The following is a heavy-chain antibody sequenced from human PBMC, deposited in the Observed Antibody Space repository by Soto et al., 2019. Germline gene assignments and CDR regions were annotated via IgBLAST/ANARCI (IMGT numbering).Heavy chain of an antibody. V-gene: IGHV3-53*01. D-gene: IGHD3-22*01. CDR1: GFTVSSNY. CDR3: ARGYYYDSSGLAFDI. J-gene: IGHJ3*02. Sequence: GGSLRLSCAASGFTVSSNYMSWVRQAPGKGLEWVSVIYSGGSTYYADSVKGRFTISRDNSKNTLYLQMNSLRAEDTAVYYCARGYYYDSSGLAFDIWGQGTMVTVSS. CDR2: IYSGGST.